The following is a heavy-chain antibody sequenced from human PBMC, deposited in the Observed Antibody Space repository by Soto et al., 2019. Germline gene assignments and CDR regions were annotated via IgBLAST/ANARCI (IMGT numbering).Heavy chain of an antibody. J-gene: IGHJ5*02. Sequence: GGSLRLSCAAAGFTFRSYSINWVRQAPGKGLEWVSYISSSSSTIYYADSVKGRFTISRDNAKNSLYLQMNSLRDEDTAVYYCAREGGSRNWFDPWGQGTLVTVSS. D-gene: IGHD1-26*01. CDR1: GFTFRSYS. CDR3: AREGGSRNWFDP. V-gene: IGHV3-48*02. CDR2: ISSSSSTI.